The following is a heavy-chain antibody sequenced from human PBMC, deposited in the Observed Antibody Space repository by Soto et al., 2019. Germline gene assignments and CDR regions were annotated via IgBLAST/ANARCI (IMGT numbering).Heavy chain of an antibody. Sequence: GGSLRLSCAASGFTFSSYWMSWVRQAPGKGLEWVANIKQDGSEKYYVDSVKGRFTISRDNAKNSLYLQMNSLRAEDTAVYYCARDRGDPDSGYDIVPIDYWGQGTLVTVSS. V-gene: IGHV3-7*05. CDR1: GFTFSSYW. J-gene: IGHJ4*02. D-gene: IGHD5-12*01. CDR2: IKQDGSEK. CDR3: ARDRGDPDSGYDIVPIDY.